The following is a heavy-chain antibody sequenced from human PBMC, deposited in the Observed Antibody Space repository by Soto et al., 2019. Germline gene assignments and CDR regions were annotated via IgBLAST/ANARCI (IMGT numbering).Heavy chain of an antibody. V-gene: IGHV4-4*07. CDR2: IYTTGST. CDR3: AREGGYFDSSGSGVYHYHGVDV. J-gene: IGHJ6*02. Sequence: LSLTCTVSGGSISTYFWSWIRQPAGGGLEWIGRIYTTGSTNCNPSLKSRVTMSLDTSRNQFSLKLSSVAAADTAVYYCAREGGYFDSSGSGVYHYHGVDVWGQGTTVTVSS. CDR1: GGSISTYF. D-gene: IGHD3-22*01.